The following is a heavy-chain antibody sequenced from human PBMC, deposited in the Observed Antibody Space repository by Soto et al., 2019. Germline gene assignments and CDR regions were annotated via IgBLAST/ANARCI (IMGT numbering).Heavy chain of an antibody. Sequence: GGSLRLSCAASGFPFSTAWINWVRQATGKGLEWVGRIKSQVNGGTPDFAAPVRGRFAISRDDSRSMVYLQMNRLKTEDTAVYYCTTDSYFTSKLVRFDYWGLGTLVTVSS. CDR2: IKSQVNGGTP. D-gene: IGHD2-21*01. V-gene: IGHV3-15*07. CDR1: GFPFSTAW. CDR3: TTDSYFTSKLVRFDY. J-gene: IGHJ4*01.